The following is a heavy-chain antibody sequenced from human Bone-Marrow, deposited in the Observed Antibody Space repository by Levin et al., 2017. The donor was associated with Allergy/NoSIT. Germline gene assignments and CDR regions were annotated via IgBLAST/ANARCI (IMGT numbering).Heavy chain of an antibody. Sequence: TGGSLRLSCAASGITFSSYWMHWVRQAPGKGLVWVSRINSDGSYTNYADSVKGRFTISRDNAKNTLYLQINSLRAEDTAVYYCAAGFGVWGQGTLVTVSS. CDR3: AAGFGV. CDR1: GITFSSYW. CDR2: INSDGSYT. J-gene: IGHJ4*02. V-gene: IGHV3-74*01. D-gene: IGHD3-10*01.